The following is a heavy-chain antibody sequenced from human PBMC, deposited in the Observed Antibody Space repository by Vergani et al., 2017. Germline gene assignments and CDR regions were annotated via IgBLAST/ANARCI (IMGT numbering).Heavy chain of an antibody. V-gene: IGHV4-34*01. D-gene: IGHD3-16*01. CDR1: GGSFSGYY. Sequence: QVQLQQWGAGLLKPSETLSLTCAVYGGSFSGYYWSWIRQPPRKGLEWIGEINHSGSTNYNPSLKSRVTISVDTSKNQFALKLSSVTAADTAVYYCARGGRGSYFDYWGQGTLVTVSS. CDR2: INHSGST. CDR3: ARGGRGSYFDY. J-gene: IGHJ4*02.